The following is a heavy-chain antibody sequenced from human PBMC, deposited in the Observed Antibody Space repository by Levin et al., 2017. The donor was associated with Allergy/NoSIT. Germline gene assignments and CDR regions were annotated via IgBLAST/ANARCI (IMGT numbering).Heavy chain of an antibody. CDR3: ARAGGSTVTSARWDWYFDL. CDR1: GFTLSPYA. D-gene: IGHD4-17*01. V-gene: IGHV3-30-3*01. J-gene: IGHJ2*01. CDR2: ISSDANNK. Sequence: GGSLRLSCVASGFTLSPYAMHWVRQAPGKGLEWVTVISSDANNKFYADSVKGRFTISRDNSKSTLYLQMDSLRGDDTAVYYCARAGGSTVTSARWDWYFDLWGRGTLVSVFS.